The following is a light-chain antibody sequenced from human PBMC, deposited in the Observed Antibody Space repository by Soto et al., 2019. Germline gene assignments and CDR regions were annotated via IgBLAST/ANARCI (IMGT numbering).Light chain of an antibody. V-gene: IGKV3-11*01. CDR2: DAS. CDR3: QQRSNWPLT. Sequence: EIVLTQSPATLSLSPGERATLSCRASQSVSSYLAWYQQKPGQAPRLLIYDASSRATGIPARFSGSGSGTDITLTTSSLEPEDFAVYYCQQRSNWPLTFGGGTKVEIK. J-gene: IGKJ4*01. CDR1: QSVSSY.